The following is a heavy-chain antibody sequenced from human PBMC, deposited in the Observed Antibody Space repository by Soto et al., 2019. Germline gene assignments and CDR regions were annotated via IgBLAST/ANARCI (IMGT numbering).Heavy chain of an antibody. Sequence: ASVKVSCKASGYTFTGYYMHWVRQAPGQGLEWMGWINPNSGGTNYAQKFQGRVTMTRDTSISTAYMELNSLRAEDTAVYYCAREYSDIVVVVAASTGGGYGMDVWGQGTTVTVSS. V-gene: IGHV1-2*02. CDR2: INPNSGGT. J-gene: IGHJ6*02. CDR1: GYTFTGYY. D-gene: IGHD2-15*01. CDR3: AREYSDIVVVVAASTGGGYGMDV.